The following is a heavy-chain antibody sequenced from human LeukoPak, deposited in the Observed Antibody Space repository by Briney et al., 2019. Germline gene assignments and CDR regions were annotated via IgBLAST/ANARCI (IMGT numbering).Heavy chain of an antibody. CDR3: ARVSGATITTYYGVDV. D-gene: IGHD5-12*01. CDR2: IHYSVST. Sequence: SETLSLTCTVSGGSFSNYYWSWIRQPPGKGLEWIGNIHYSVSTIYNPSLKSRVTISMDMSKSQFSLRLSSVTAVDTAVYYCARVSGATITTYYGVDVWGQGTTVTVS. V-gene: IGHV4-59*01. J-gene: IGHJ6*02. CDR1: GGSFSNYY.